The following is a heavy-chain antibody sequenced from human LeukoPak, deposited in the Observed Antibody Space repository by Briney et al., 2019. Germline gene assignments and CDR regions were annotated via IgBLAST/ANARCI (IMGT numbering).Heavy chain of an antibody. D-gene: IGHD3-22*01. CDR1: GFTFSSYA. V-gene: IGHV3-23*01. Sequence: GGSLRLSCAASGFTFSSYAMSWVRQAPGKGLEWVSAISGSGGSTCYADSVKGRFTISRDNSKNTLYLQMNSLRAEDTAVYYCAKDFYCDSSGYSSDYWGQGTLVTVSS. J-gene: IGHJ4*02. CDR2: ISGSGGST. CDR3: AKDFYCDSSGYSSDY.